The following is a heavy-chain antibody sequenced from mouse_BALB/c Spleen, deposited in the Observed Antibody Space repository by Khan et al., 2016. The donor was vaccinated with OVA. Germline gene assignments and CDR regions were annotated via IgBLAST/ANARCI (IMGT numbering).Heavy chain of an antibody. J-gene: IGHJ3*01. D-gene: IGHD1-1*01. V-gene: IGHV5-9-4*01. CDR3: ARDRYYGSSPDWFAY. CDR1: GFTFSGYA. Sequence: EVELVESGGGLVKPGGSLKLSCAASGFTFSGYAMSWVRQTPEKRLEWVAEISRSGSKTYYPATVTGRFTISRDNAKNTLYLEMSSLRSEDTAMYYCARDRYYGSSPDWFAYWGQGTLVTVSA. CDR2: ISRSGSKT.